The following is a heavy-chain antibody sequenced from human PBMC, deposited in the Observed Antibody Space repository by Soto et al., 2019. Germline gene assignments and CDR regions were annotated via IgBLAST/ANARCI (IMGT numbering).Heavy chain of an antibody. CDR2: IGTAGDT. V-gene: IGHV3-13*01. J-gene: IGHJ4*02. Sequence: PGGSLRLSCAASGFTFSSYDMHWVRQATGKGLEWVSAIGTAGDTYYPGSVKGRFTISRENAKNSLYLQMNSLRAGDTAVYYCARGITMVRGVIYYFDYWGQGTLVTVSS. CDR3: ARGITMVRGVIYYFDY. D-gene: IGHD3-10*01. CDR1: GFTFSSYD.